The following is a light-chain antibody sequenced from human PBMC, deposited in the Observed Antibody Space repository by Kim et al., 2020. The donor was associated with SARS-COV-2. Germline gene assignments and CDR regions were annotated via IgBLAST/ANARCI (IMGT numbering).Light chain of an antibody. V-gene: IGKV1-5*01. J-gene: IGKJ4*01. CDR1: QSISKW. CDR2: EAS. CDR3: QQYDSS. Sequence: TLSASVGDRVTITCRASQSISKWLAWYQQKPGKAPKLLIYEASILKTGVPSRFSGSVSGTEFTLSISSLQPDDSATYYCQQYDSSFGGGTKVDIK.